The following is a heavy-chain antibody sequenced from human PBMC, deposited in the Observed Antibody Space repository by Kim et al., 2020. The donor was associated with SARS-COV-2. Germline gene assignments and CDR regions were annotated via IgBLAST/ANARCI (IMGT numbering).Heavy chain of an antibody. Sequence: GGSLRLSCVVSGFNFNYYGMHWVRQAPGKGLQWVAGISYEGSKKFYADSLMGRFTISRDSSKNTLYLQMASLSSEDTGVYYCAKRGGVFDFSSSSYIDY. CDR3: AKRGGVFDFSSSSYIDY. D-gene: IGHD3-3*01. J-gene: IGHJ4*01. CDR2: ISYEGSKK. V-gene: IGHV3-30*18. CDR1: GFNFNYYG.